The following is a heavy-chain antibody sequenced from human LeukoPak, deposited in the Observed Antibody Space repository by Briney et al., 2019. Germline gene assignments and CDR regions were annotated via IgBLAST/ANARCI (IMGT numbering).Heavy chain of an antibody. CDR2: INPNSGGT. CDR3: ARDPLGVVVVAATFDY. J-gene: IGHJ4*02. D-gene: IGHD2-15*01. V-gene: IGHV1-2*02. Sequence: ASVKVSCKASGYTFTGYYMHWVRQAPGQGLEWMGWINPNSGGTNYAQKFQGRVTMTRDTSISTAHMELSRLRSDDTAVYYCARDPLGVVVVAATFDYWGQGTLVTVSS. CDR1: GYTFTGYY.